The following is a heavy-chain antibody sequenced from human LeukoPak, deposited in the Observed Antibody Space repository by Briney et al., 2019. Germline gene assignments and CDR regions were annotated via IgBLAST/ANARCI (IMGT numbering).Heavy chain of an antibody. Sequence: ASVKVSCKASGYTFTSYDINWVRQATGQGLEWMGWMNPNSGNTGYAQKFQGRVTMTRNTSISTAYMELSSLRSEDTAVYYCASFAPAAPFGGYYYYGMDVWGQGTTVTVSS. D-gene: IGHD2-2*01. CDR3: ASFAPAAPFGGYYYYGMDV. J-gene: IGHJ6*02. V-gene: IGHV1-8*01. CDR2: MNPNSGNT. CDR1: GYTFTSYD.